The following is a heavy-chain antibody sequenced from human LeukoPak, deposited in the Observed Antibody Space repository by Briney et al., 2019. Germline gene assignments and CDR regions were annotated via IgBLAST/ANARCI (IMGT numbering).Heavy chain of an antibody. J-gene: IGHJ5*02. CDR3: ARSTYYYDSSGYYYYWFDP. Sequence: SQTLSLTCAVSGGSISSCGYSWSWIRQPPGKGLEWIGYIYHSGSTYYNPSLKSRVTISVDRSKNQFSLKLSSVTAADTAVYYCARSTYYYDSSGYYYYWFDPWGQGTLVTVSS. CDR2: IYHSGST. D-gene: IGHD3-22*01. CDR1: GGSISSCGYS. V-gene: IGHV4-30-2*01.